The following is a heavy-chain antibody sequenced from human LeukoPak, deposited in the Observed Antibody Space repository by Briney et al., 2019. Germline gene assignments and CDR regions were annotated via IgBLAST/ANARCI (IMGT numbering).Heavy chain of an antibody. D-gene: IGHD6-19*01. CDR1: GFTFSDHF. CDR2: SRNKAKSYTT. Sequence: GGSLRLSCAVSGFTFSDHFLDWVRQAPGKGLEWVGRSRNKAKSYTTEYAASVKGRFTISRDDSKNSLYLQMNSLKTEDTAVYYCVRVGSVSGSDYLDYWGQGTLVTVSS. V-gene: IGHV3-72*01. CDR3: VRVGSVSGSDYLDY. J-gene: IGHJ4*02.